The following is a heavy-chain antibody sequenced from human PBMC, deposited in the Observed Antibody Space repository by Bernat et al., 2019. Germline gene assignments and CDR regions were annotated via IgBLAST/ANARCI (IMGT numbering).Heavy chain of an antibody. V-gene: IGHV3-48*01. CDR3: AVYCGGDCYRAFDI. CDR1: GITFSNYS. J-gene: IGHJ3*02. CDR2: ISSSGTTI. D-gene: IGHD2-21*02. Sequence: EVQLVESGGGLVQPGGSLRLSCAASGITFSNYSMNWVRQAPGKGLEWLSYISSSGTTIYYADSLKGRFTISRDNAKNSLYLQVNSLRAEDTALYYCAVYCGGDCYRAFDIWGQGTMVTGSS.